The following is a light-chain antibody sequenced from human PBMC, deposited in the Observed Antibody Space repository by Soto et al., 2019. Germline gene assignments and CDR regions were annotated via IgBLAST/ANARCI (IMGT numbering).Light chain of an antibody. Sequence: QPVLTQPSSLSASPGASASLTCTLRSGINVGTYRIYWYQQKPGSPPQYLLRYKSDSDKQQGSGVPSRFSGSKDASANAGILLISGLQSVDEADYYCMIWHSSAVVFGGGTKLTVL. CDR2: YKSDSDK. CDR3: MIWHSSAVV. J-gene: IGLJ2*01. V-gene: IGLV5-45*02. CDR1: SGINVGTYR.